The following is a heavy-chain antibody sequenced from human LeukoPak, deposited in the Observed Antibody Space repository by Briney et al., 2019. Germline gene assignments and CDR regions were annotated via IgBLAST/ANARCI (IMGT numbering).Heavy chain of an antibody. J-gene: IGHJ6*03. CDR3: AKTSLSDASGHYYYMDV. CDR2: ISSSGSTI. Sequence: GGSLRLSCAASGFTFSSYEMNGVRQAPGKGLEGVSYISSSGSTIYYADSVKGRFTISRDNSQNTVSLQVNNLRTEDTAFYYCAKTSLSDASGHYYYMDVWGKGTTVTVSS. CDR1: GFTFSSYE. D-gene: IGHD3-3*01. V-gene: IGHV3-48*03.